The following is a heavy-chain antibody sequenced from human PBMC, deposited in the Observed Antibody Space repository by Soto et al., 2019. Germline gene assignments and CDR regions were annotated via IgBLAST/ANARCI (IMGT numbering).Heavy chain of an antibody. CDR3: ARRCLTCSGGSFPPPCFDH. V-gene: IGHV1-69*13. CDR2: IIPIFGTA. D-gene: IGHD2-15*01. Sequence: ASVKVSCKASGGTFSSYAISWVRQAPVQGLEWMGVIIPIFGTANYAQKFQGRVTITADESTSTAYMQMSSLRSEDTAVYYCARRCLTCSGGSFPPPCFDHWGQGTLVTVSS. J-gene: IGHJ5*02. CDR1: GGTFSSYA.